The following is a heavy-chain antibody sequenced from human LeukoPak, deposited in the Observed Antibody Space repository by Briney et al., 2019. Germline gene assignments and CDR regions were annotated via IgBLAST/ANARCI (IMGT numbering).Heavy chain of an antibody. D-gene: IGHD3-16*01. CDR3: AKYSTFGGARGYSDY. V-gene: IGHV3-9*01. Sequence: GGSLRLSCAASGFTFDDYAMHWVRQAPGKGLEWVSGISWNSGSIGYADSVKGRFTISRDNAKNSLYLQMNSLRAEDTALYYCAKYSTFGGARGYSDYWGQGTLVTVSS. CDR1: GFTFDDYA. J-gene: IGHJ4*02. CDR2: ISWNSGSI.